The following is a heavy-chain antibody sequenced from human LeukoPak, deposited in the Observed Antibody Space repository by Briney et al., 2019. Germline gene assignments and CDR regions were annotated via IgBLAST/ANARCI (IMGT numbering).Heavy chain of an antibody. V-gene: IGHV4-59*01. CDR3: ARVGYYYESSGYYRRDNWFDP. CDR1: GGSISSYY. CDR2: IYYSGST. D-gene: IGHD3-22*01. J-gene: IGHJ5*02. Sequence: PSETLSLTCTVSGGSISSYYWSWIRQPPGKGLEWIGYIYYSGSTNYNPSLKSRVTISVDTSKNQFSLKLSSVTAADTAVYYCARVGYYYESSGYYRRDNWFDPWGQGTLVTVSS.